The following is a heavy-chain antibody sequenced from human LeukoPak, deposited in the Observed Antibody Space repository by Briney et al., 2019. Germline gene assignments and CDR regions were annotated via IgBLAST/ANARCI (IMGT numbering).Heavy chain of an antibody. CDR3: ARDTSGYRRGSFDY. CDR2: IYYSGST. CDR1: GGSLNSYY. J-gene: IGHJ4*02. Sequence: SETLSLTCTVSGGSLNSYYWSWIRQPPGKGLEWIGYIYYSGSTNYNPSLKSRVTISLDTSNNQFSLKLSSVTAADTAVYYCARDTSGYRRGSFDYWGQGTLVTVSS. D-gene: IGHD3-22*01. V-gene: IGHV4-59*01.